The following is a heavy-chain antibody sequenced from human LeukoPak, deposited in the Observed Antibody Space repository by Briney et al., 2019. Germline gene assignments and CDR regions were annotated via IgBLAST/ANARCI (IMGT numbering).Heavy chain of an antibody. D-gene: IGHD2/OR15-2a*01. CDR3: TRDVFSLGDS. CDR1: GFTLTSYG. J-gene: IGHJ4*02. Sequence: GGSLRLSCTASGFTLTSYGMHWVRHSPGKGLVWVSHINHDGSLRNYADSVKGRFTISRDIAKNTLYLQMNSLGADDTAMYYCTRDVFSLGDSWGQGTLVIVSS. V-gene: IGHV3-74*01. CDR2: INHDGSLR.